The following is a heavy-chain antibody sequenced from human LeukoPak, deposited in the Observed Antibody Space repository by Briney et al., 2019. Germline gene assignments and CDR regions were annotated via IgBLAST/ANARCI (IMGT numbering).Heavy chain of an antibody. J-gene: IGHJ3*02. Sequence: SETLSLTCTASGGSISTYYWSWIRQSPGKGLEWIAYIDYRGSTTYNPSLRSRVTTSVDTSRNQFSLKLSSVTAADTAVYYCARSRSGYSYDHAAFEIWGQGTLVTVSS. CDR2: IDYRGST. CDR3: ARSRSGYSYDHAAFEI. V-gene: IGHV4-59*01. CDR1: GGSISTYY. D-gene: IGHD5-18*01.